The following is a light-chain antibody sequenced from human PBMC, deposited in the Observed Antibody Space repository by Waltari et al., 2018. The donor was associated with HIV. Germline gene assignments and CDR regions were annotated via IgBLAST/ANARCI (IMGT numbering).Light chain of an antibody. J-gene: IGLJ2*01. CDR3: ATWDDSLSGVV. CDR2: RDN. Sequence: QSVLTQPPSASGTPGQRVTIPCSGSSSNIGRNSVYWYQQLPGTAPKLLIYRDNQRLSGVPDRFSGSKSGTSASLAISGLRSDDEADYYCATWDDSLSGVVFGGGTKVTVL. CDR1: SSNIGRNS. V-gene: IGLV1-47*01.